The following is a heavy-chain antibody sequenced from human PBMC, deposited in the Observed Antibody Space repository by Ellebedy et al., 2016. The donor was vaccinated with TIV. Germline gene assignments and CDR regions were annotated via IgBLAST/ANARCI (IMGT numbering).Heavy chain of an antibody. J-gene: IGHJ4*02. V-gene: IGHV3-43*01. CDR1: GFSFGDYN. CDR3: VKEGCTGGNCYFDS. Sequence: GESLKISXAASGFSFGDYNMHWVRQPPGEGLDSVCIIAWDGSSSRCADSVKGRFTISRDNAENSLFLQMNSLRAEDTALYYCVKEGCTGGNCYFDSWGQGTLVTVSS. CDR2: IAWDGSSS. D-gene: IGHD2-8*02.